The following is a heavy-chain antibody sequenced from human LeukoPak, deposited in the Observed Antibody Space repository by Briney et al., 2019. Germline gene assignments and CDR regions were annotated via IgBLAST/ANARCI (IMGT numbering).Heavy chain of an antibody. CDR3: ARQNLYYDFWSGYSRDYYYMDV. D-gene: IGHD3-3*01. CDR1: GFIFIHFW. J-gene: IGHJ6*03. CDR2: IRQDGSER. Sequence: TGGSLRLSCEASGFIFIHFWMSWVRQAPGKGLEGVASIRQDGSERYYVDSVKGRFNISRDNAKNSLYLQVNSLRVEDTSIYYCARQNLYYDFWSGYSRDYYYMDVWGKGTTVTVSS. V-gene: IGHV3-7*01.